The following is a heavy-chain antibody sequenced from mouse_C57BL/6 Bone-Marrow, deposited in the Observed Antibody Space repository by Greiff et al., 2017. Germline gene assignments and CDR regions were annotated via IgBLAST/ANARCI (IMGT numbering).Heavy chain of an antibody. V-gene: IGHV8-12*01. CDR2: IYWDDDK. CDR1: GFSLSTSGMG. D-gene: IGHD2-5*01. CDR3: ARRSYYSNGGFAY. J-gene: IGHJ3*01. Sequence: QVTLKESGPGILQSSQTLSLTCSFSGFSLSTSGMGVSWIRQPSGKGLEWLAHIYWDDDKRSNPSLKSRLTISKDTSRNQVFLKITSVDTADTATYYCARRSYYSNGGFAYWGQGTLVTVSA.